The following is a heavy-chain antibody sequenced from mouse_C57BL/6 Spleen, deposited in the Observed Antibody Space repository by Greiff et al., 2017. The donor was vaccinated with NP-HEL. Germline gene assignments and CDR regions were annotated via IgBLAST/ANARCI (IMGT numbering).Heavy chain of an antibody. D-gene: IGHD2-4*01. Sequence: SGTVLARPGASVKMSCKTSGYTFTSYWMHWVKQRPGQGLEWIGAIYPGNSDTSYNQKFKGKAKLTAVTSASTAYMELSSLTNEDSAVYYCTRSDYDRDYYAMDYWGQGTSVTVSS. CDR2: IYPGNSDT. CDR3: TRSDYDRDYYAMDY. CDR1: GYTFTSYW. V-gene: IGHV1-5*01. J-gene: IGHJ4*01.